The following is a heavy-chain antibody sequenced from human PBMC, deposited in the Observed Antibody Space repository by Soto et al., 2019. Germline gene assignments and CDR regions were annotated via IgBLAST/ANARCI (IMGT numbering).Heavy chain of an antibody. V-gene: IGHV3-23*01. CDR2: NSGVVHST. D-gene: IGHD3-22*01. J-gene: IGHJ4*02. CDR1: GFTFSGYA. CDR3: VKEPYYDSYGYYDH. Sequence: PGGSLRLSCAASGFTFSGYAMSWVRQAPGKGLEWVSGNSGVVHSTYYRDSVKGRFTISRDNSRNTLLLQMDSLRADDTAVYYCVKEPYYDSYGYYDHWGQGTLVTVSS.